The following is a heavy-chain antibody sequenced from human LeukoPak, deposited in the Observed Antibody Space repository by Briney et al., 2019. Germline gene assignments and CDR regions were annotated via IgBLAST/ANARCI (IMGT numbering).Heavy chain of an antibody. CDR2: INHSGST. Sequence: SETLSLTCAVYGGSFSGYYWSWIRQPPGKGLEWIREINHSGSTNYNPSLKSRVTISVDTSKNQSSLKLSSVTAADTAVYYCASLTYYYDSSGYYDGYYFDYWGQGTLVTVSS. J-gene: IGHJ4*02. D-gene: IGHD3-22*01. V-gene: IGHV4-34*01. CDR1: GGSFSGYY. CDR3: ASLTYYYDSSGYYDGYYFDY.